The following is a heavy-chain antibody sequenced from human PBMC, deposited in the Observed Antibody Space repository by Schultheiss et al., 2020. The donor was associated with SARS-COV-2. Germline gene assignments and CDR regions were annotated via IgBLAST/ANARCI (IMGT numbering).Heavy chain of an antibody. Sequence: GSLRLSCTVSGGSISSYYWSWIRQPAGKGLEWIGYIYYSGSTNYNPSLKSRVTISVDTSKNQFSLKLSSVTAADTAVYYCARDRQSWFDPWGQGTLVTVSS. D-gene: IGHD5-24*01. CDR1: GGSISSYY. V-gene: IGHV4-59*01. CDR3: ARDRQSWFDP. J-gene: IGHJ5*02. CDR2: IYYSGST.